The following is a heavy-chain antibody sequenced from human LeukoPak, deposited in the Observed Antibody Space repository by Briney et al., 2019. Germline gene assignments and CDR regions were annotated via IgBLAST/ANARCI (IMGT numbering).Heavy chain of an antibody. CDR2: INWNGGST. D-gene: IGHD2-2*01. Sequence: GGSLRLSCAASGFTFDDYGMSWVRQAPGKGLEWVSGINWNGGSTGYADSVKGRFTISRDNAKNSLYLQMNSLRVEDTAVYYCARAPTVLVGYCSSSSCQADYWGQGTLVTVSS. V-gene: IGHV3-20*04. CDR3: ARAPTVLVGYCSSSSCQADY. J-gene: IGHJ4*02. CDR1: GFTFDDYG.